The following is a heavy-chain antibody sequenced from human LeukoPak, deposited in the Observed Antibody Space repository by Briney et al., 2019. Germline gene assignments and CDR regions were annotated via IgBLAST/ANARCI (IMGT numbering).Heavy chain of an antibody. J-gene: IGHJ5*02. CDR3: ARTYSSGVSWFDP. CDR1: GFTVSSGY. V-gene: IGHV3-53*01. CDR2: IYSDTRT. Sequence: GGSLRLSCAASGFTVSSGYMSWVRQAPGKGLEWVSVIYSDTRTYYADSVKGRFTISSDNSKNTLYLQMNSLRAEDTAVYYCARTYSSGVSWFDPWGQGTLVTVSS. D-gene: IGHD6-19*01.